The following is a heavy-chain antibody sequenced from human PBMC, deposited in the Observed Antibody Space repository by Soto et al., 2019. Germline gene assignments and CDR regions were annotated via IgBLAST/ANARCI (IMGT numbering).Heavy chain of an antibody. Sequence: PGESLKISCKGSGYSVTTYKICWVRQMPGKGLEWMGIIYPGDSDTTYSPSFQGQVTISADKSISTAYLQWSSLKASDTAMYYCARSGTYSPHNWFDPWGQRTLVTVSS. CDR3: ARSGTYSPHNWFDP. CDR2: IYPGDSDT. D-gene: IGHD1-26*01. J-gene: IGHJ5*02. V-gene: IGHV5-51*01. CDR1: GYSVTTYK.